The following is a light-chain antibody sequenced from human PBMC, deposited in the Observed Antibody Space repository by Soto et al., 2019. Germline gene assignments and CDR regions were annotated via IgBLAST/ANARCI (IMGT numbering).Light chain of an antibody. CDR1: QSIRSN. CDR2: DAS. CDR3: QQYNDWPPVT. V-gene: IGKV3-15*01. J-gene: IGKJ5*01. Sequence: EILMTQSPATLSVSPGETATLSCRASQSIRSNLAWYHQKPGQAPRLLIYDASTRATDIPARFSGSGSGTEFTLTITSLQSEDFAVYYCQQYNDWPPVTFGQGTRLEIK.